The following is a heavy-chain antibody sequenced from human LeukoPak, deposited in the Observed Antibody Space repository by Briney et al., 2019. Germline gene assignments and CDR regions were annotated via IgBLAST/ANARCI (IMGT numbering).Heavy chain of an antibody. CDR3: ARGLDVTTVENYFDY. CDR1: GGSISSSSYY. V-gene: IGHV4-39*07. CDR2: INHSGST. D-gene: IGHD4-17*01. J-gene: IGHJ4*02. Sequence: SETLSLTCTVSGGSISSSSYYWGWIRQPPGKGLEWIGEINHSGSTNYNPSLKSRVIISVDTSKNQFSLKLSSVTAADTAVYYCARGLDVTTVENYFDYWGQGTLVTVSS.